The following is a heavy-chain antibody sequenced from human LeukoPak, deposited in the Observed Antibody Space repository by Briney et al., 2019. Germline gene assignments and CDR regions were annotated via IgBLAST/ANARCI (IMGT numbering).Heavy chain of an antibody. D-gene: IGHD3-22*01. J-gene: IGHJ4*02. CDR3: AREVSEGFDF. CDR2: FGTRSTSI. Sequence: PGGSLLLSCPASGFTFSGYSMNWIRQAPGKGLEWVSSFGTRSTSIYHAGSVKGRFAISRDNAKNSLYLQMNSLRAEDTALYYCAREVSEGFDFWGQGTLVTVSS. V-gene: IGHV3-21*01. CDR1: GFTFSGYS.